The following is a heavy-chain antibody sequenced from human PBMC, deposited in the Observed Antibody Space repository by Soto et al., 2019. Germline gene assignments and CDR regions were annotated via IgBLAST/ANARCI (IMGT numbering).Heavy chain of an antibody. Sequence: SQTLSLTCAISGDSVSSNSAAWNWIRQSPSRGLEWLGRTYYRSKWYNDYAVSVKSRITVNPDTSKNQFSLQLNSVTPEDTAVYYCARATAVAGNGARVFDICAEGTMVTVSS. CDR3: ARATAVAGNGARVFDI. CDR2: TYYRSKWYN. D-gene: IGHD6-19*01. CDR1: GDSVSSNSAA. V-gene: IGHV6-1*01. J-gene: IGHJ3*02.